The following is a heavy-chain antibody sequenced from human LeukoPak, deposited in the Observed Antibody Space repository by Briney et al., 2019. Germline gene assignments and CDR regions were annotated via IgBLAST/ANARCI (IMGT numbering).Heavy chain of an antibody. D-gene: IGHD3-3*02. Sequence: GASVKVSCKTSGYTFTTNGISWVRQAPGQGLEWMGGIIPIFGTANYAQKFQGRVTITADESTSTAYMELSSLRSEDTAVYYCARVVSSFLQSWGQGTLVTVSS. CDR2: IIPIFGTA. CDR3: ARVVSSFLQS. CDR1: GYTFTTNG. V-gene: IGHV1-69*13. J-gene: IGHJ4*02.